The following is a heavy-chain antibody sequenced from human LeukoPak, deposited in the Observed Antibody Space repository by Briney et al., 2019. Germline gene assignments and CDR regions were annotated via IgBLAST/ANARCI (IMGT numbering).Heavy chain of an antibody. CDR2: INHSGTT. V-gene: IGHV4-34*01. CDR1: GGSFSDHY. J-gene: IGHJ4*02. Sequence: SETLSLTCVVYGGSFSDHYWNWIRQPPGKGLEWIGEINHSGTTNYNASLKSRVTISVDTSKNHFSLKLNSMTAADTAVYYCARKASHFSYGLGAIDYWGQGNLVTVSS. CDR3: ARKASHFSYGLGAIDY. D-gene: IGHD5-18*01.